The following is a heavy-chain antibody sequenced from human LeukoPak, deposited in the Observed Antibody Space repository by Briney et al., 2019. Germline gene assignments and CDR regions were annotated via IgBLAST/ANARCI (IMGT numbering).Heavy chain of an antibody. CDR3: ARVGNASSAIYFQQ. D-gene: IGHD2-8*01. J-gene: IGHJ1*01. V-gene: IGHV4-4*07. CDR2: IYSSGST. Sequence: SETLSLTCTVSGGSISSYYWSWIRQPAGKGLEWIGRIYSSGSTNYNPSLKSRVTMSVDTSKNQFSLKVTSVTAADTAVYYCARVGNASSAIYFQQWGQGTLVSVSS. CDR1: GGSISSYY.